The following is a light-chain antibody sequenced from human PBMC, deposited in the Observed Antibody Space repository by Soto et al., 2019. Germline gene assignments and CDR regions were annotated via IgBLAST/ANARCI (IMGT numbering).Light chain of an antibody. CDR1: SSNIGAGXD. Sequence: QSVLTQPPSVSGAPGQRVTIXCTGSSSNIGAGXDVHWYQQLPGTAPKLLIYGNSNRPSGVPDRFSGSKSGTSASLAITGLQAEDEADYYCQSYDSSLSGYVFGTGTKLTVL. J-gene: IGLJ1*01. V-gene: IGLV1-40*01. CDR2: GNS. CDR3: QSYDSSLSGYV.